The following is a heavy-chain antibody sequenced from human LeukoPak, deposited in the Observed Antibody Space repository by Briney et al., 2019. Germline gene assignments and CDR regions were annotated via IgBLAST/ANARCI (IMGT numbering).Heavy chain of an antibody. D-gene: IGHD3-10*01. J-gene: IGHJ4*02. CDR1: GFTFSIYS. V-gene: IGHV3-21*01. CDR2: ISSSSSNI. Sequence: KAGGSLRLSCAASGFTFSIYSMNWVRQAPGKGLEWVSSISSSSSNIYYADSVKGRFTISRDNAKNSLYLQMNSLRAEDTAVYYCARDPTQYYYGSGSSFDYWGQGTLVTVSS. CDR3: ARDPTQYYYGSGSSFDY.